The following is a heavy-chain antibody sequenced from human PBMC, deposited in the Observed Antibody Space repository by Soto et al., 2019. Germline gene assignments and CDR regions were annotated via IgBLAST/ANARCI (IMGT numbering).Heavy chain of an antibody. D-gene: IGHD5-18*01. Sequence: QVQLQESGPGLVKPSQTLSLTCTVSGGSINSGGYCWSWIRQHPGKGLDWIGCISYGGSTSYNPXRXSXXTISVDTSQNLFSLKLTSVTAADPAVYYCSRGILVWGQGALITVSS. CDR3: SRGILV. J-gene: IGHJ4*02. CDR2: ISYGGST. CDR1: GGSINSGGYC. V-gene: IGHV4-31*01.